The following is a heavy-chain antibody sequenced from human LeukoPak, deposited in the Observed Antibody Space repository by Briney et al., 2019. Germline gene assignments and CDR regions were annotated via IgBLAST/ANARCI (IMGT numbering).Heavy chain of an antibody. CDR2: IYYSKNT. J-gene: IGHJ4*03. CDR3: VSPRGFSYGYFDY. V-gene: IGHV4-39*01. D-gene: IGHD5-18*01. CDR1: GGSISSSSAY. Sequence: SETLSLTCTVSGGSISSSSAYWGWIRQPPGKGLEWIGSIYYSKNTYYNPSLKSRVTISADTSKNQFSLTLGSVSATDTAVYYCVSPRGFSYGYFDYWGRGTLVTVSA.